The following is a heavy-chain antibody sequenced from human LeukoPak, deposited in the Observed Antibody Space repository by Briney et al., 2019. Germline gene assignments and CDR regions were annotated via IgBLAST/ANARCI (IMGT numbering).Heavy chain of an antibody. D-gene: IGHD5-12*01. Sequence: PSQTLSLTCTVSGGSISSSNDYWSWIRQSAGKGLEWIGRIYTSGTSNYNPSLKSRVTISVDTSKNQFSLKLNSVTAADTAVYYCARVSGYDWESFYDYWGQGTLVTVSS. CDR1: GGSISSSNDY. CDR3: ARVSGYDWESFYDY. V-gene: IGHV4-61*02. CDR2: IYTSGTS. J-gene: IGHJ4*02.